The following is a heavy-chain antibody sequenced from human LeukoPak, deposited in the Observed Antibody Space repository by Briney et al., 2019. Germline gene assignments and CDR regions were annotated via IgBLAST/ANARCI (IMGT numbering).Heavy chain of an antibody. CDR1: GGTFSSYA. V-gene: IGHV1-69*06. J-gene: IGHJ5*02. CDR3: ARGGVDYYDSSGYENWFDP. CDR2: IIPIFGTA. Sequence: GSSVKVSCKASGGTFSSYAISWVRQAPGQGLEWMGGIIPIFGTANYAQKFQGRVTITADKSTSTAYMELSSLRSEDTAVYYCARGGVDYYDSSGYENWFDPWGQGTLVTVSS. D-gene: IGHD3-22*01.